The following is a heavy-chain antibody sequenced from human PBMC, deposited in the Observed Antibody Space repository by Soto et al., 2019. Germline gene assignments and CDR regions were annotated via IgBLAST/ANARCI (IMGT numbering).Heavy chain of an antibody. CDR3: ARGIDYDAFDY. CDR2: IYGGGST. D-gene: IGHD4-17*01. J-gene: IGHJ4*02. Sequence: GGSLRLSCAASGFPFRSSSLNWVRQAPGKGLEWVSTIYGGGSTYYADSVKGRFTISKDNSRNTLYLQINSLRAEDTAVYYCARGIDYDAFDYWGQGTLVTVSS. V-gene: IGHV3-53*01. CDR1: GFPFRSSS.